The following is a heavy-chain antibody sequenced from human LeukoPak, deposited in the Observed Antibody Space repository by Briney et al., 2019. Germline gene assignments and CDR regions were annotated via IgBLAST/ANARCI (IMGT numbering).Heavy chain of an antibody. CDR3: ARGVFRGHIPDAFDI. CDR1: GGTFSSYA. D-gene: IGHD2-15*01. V-gene: IGHV1-69*13. J-gene: IGHJ3*02. Sequence: ASVKVSCKASGGTFSSYAISWVRQAPGQGLEWMGGIISIFGTANYAQKFQGRVTITADESTSTAYMELSSLRSEDTAVYYCARGVFRGHIPDAFDIWGQGTMVTVSS. CDR2: IISIFGTA.